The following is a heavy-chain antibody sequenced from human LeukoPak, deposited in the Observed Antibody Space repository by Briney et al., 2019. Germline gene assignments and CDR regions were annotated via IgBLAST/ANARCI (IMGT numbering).Heavy chain of an antibody. CDR1: GFIFSTHG. V-gene: IGHV3-33*05. D-gene: IGHD6-13*01. J-gene: IGHJ4*02. CDR2: ISYDGTNR. CDR3: ARPRIALAATSYFDY. Sequence: AGGSLRLSYAASGFIFSTHGMHWVRQAPGKGLEWVTFISYDGTNRYYADSVKGRFTISRDNSKNTLSLQMNSLREEDTAIYYCARPRIALAATSYFDYWGQGTLVTVSS.